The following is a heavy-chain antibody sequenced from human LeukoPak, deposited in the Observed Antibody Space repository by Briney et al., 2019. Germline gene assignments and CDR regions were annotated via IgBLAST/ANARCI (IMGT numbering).Heavy chain of an antibody. J-gene: IGHJ4*02. CDR3: VRDQALAGGGTYFDS. CDR2: ISAYNGNT. V-gene: IGHV1-18*01. D-gene: IGHD6-19*01. Sequence: ASVTVSCKASGYTFTTYDISWVRQAPGQGLEWMGWISAYNGNTNYAQKLQGRVTMTTDTSTSTAYMELSGLSSDDTAVYYCVRDQALAGGGTYFDSWGQGTLVSVSS. CDR1: GYTFTTYD.